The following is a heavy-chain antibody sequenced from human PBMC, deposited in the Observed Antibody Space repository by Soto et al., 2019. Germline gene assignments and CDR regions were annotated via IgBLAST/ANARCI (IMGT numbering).Heavy chain of an antibody. V-gene: IGHV1-18*01. CDR2: ISTYNVNT. D-gene: IGHD3-3*01. CDR3: AREGAQIFGVVNNWFDP. Sequence: ASVKVSCKASGYTFISYGISWVRQAPGQGLEWMGWISTYNVNTNYAQKFQGRVTMATDTSTSTAHMELRSLRPDDTAVYYCAREGAQIFGVVNNWFDPWGQGTLVTVSS. J-gene: IGHJ5*02. CDR1: GYTFISYG.